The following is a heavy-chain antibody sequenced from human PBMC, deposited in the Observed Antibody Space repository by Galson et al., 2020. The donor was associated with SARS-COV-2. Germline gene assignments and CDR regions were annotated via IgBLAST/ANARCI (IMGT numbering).Heavy chain of an antibody. V-gene: IGHV3-7*04. Sequence: GGSLRLSCVASGFTFSSYWMSWVRQAPGKGLEWVANIKQDGSERYYVDSVKGRFTISRDNAKNSLYLQMNSLRAEDTAVYYCARGDYSYYYYGMDVWGQGTTVTVSS. CDR3: ARGDYSYYYYGMDV. J-gene: IGHJ6*02. D-gene: IGHD4-17*01. CDR1: GFTFSSYW. CDR2: IKQDGSER.